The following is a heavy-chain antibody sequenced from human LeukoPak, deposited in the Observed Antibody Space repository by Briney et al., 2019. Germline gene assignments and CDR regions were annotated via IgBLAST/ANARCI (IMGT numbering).Heavy chain of an antibody. D-gene: IGHD4-23*01. Sequence: GGSLRLSCAASGFTFSSYAMSWVRQAPGKGLEWVSSISSSGADTYYADSVKGRFTISRGGSENTLHLHLNSLRAEDTALYYCAKMGGNSDNDYWGQGTLVTVSS. CDR1: GFTFSSYA. CDR2: ISSSGADT. V-gene: IGHV3-23*01. J-gene: IGHJ4*02. CDR3: AKMGGNSDNDY.